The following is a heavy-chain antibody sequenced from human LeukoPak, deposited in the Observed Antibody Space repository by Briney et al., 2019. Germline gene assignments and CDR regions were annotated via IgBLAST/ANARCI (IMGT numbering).Heavy chain of an antibody. CDR2: IYYSGST. CDR3: ARGSMSGRPDNWFDP. V-gene: IGHV4-59*01. D-gene: IGHD6-6*01. J-gene: IGHJ5*02. Sequence: SETLSLTCTVSGGSISSYYWSWIRQPPGRGLEWIGYIYYSGSTNYNPSLKSRVTMSVDTSKDQLSLKLSSVTAADTAVYYCARGSMSGRPDNWFDPWGQGILVTVSS. CDR1: GGSISSYY.